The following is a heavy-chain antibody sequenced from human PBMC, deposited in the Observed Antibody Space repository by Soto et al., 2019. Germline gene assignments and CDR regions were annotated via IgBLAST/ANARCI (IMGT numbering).Heavy chain of an antibody. CDR3: ARDRIAAANSEFDP. D-gene: IGHD6-13*01. Sequence: GGSLRLSCAASGFTFSSYSMNWVRQAPGKGLEWVSSISSSSSYIYYADSVKGRFTISRDNAKNSLYLQMNSLRAEDTAVYYCARDRIAAANSEFDPWGQGTLVTVSS. CDR2: ISSSSSYI. CDR1: GFTFSSYS. J-gene: IGHJ5*02. V-gene: IGHV3-21*01.